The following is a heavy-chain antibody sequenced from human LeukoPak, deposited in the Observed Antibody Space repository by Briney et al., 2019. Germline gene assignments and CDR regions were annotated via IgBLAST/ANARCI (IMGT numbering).Heavy chain of an antibody. V-gene: IGHV3-7*01. CDR3: ARALGYCSSTSCYTGDY. CDR1: GGSISSSTYY. Sequence: PSETLSLTCTVSGGSISSSTYYWGWIRQSPGKGLEWVANIDQDGSDKNYVGSVKGRFTISRDNAKNSLYLQMNSLRAEDTAVYYCARALGYCSSTSCYTGDYWGQGTLVTVSS. D-gene: IGHD2-2*02. J-gene: IGHJ4*02. CDR2: IDQDGSDK.